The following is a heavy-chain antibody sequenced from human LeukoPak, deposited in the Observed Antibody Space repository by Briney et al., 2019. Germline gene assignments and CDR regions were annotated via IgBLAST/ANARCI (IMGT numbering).Heavy chain of an antibody. CDR2: ISAYNGNT. Sequence: ASVKVSCKASGYTFTSDGISWVRQAPGQGLEWMGWISAYNGNTNYAQKLQGRVTMTTDTSTSTAYMELRSLRSDDTAVYYCARERARTPYFDYWGQGTLVTVSS. D-gene: IGHD6-6*01. CDR1: GYTFTSDG. V-gene: IGHV1-18*01. CDR3: ARERARTPYFDY. J-gene: IGHJ4*02.